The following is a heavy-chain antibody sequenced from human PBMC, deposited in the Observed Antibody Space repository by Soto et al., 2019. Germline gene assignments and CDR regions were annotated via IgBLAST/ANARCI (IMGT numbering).Heavy chain of an antibody. CDR2: ISGGGGNT. CDR1: GFTFSNYA. V-gene: IGHV3-23*01. J-gene: IGHJ4*02. CDR3: AKERLGRGADY. Sequence: EVQLLESGGGLVQPGGSLRLSCAASGFTFSNYAMSWVRQTPGKGLEWVSTISGGGGNTYYPDSVKGRCTISRDNSKDTVYLLMNSLRAEDSAIYYCAKERLGRGADYWGQGALVTVTS.